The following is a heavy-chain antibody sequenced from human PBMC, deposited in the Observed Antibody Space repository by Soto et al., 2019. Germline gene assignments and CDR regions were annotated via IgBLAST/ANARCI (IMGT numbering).Heavy chain of an antibody. D-gene: IGHD3-3*01. Sequence: EVQLLDSGGGLVQPGGSLRLSCAASGFTFSSYAMNWVRQAPGKGLDWVSAISGSGGSTYYADSVKGRFTISRDNSKNTLYLQMSSLRAEDTAVYYGAKGPLGSGYYLDYWGQGTLVTVSS. CDR3: AKGPLGSGYYLDY. CDR2: ISGSGGST. V-gene: IGHV3-23*01. J-gene: IGHJ4*02. CDR1: GFTFSSYA.